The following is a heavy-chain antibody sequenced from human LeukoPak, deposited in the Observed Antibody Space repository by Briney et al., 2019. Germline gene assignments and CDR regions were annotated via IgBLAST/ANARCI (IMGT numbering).Heavy chain of an antibody. CDR1: GGSISSYY. V-gene: IGHV4-4*09. D-gene: IGHD1-26*01. CDR2: IYTSGST. J-gene: IGHJ4*02. CDR3: ARQGGSYFDY. Sequence: SGTLSLTCTVSGGSISSYYWGWIRQPPGKGLEWIGYIYTSGSTNYNPSLKSRVTISVDTSKNQFSLKLSSVTAADTAVYYCARQGGSYFDYWGQGTLVTVSS.